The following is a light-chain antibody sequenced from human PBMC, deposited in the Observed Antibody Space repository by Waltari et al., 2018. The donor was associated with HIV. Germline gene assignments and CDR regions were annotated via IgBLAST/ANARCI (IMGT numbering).Light chain of an antibody. CDR2: SNN. Sequence: QSVLTQPPSASGTPGQRVTISCSGSSSNIGSNYVYWYQQLPGTAPKILIYSNNQRPSGVPDRISGSKSGTSASLAISGLQSVDEADYYCAAWDDSLNAWVFGGGTKLTVL. CDR3: AAWDDSLNAWV. J-gene: IGLJ3*02. CDR1: SSNIGSNY. V-gene: IGLV1-44*01.